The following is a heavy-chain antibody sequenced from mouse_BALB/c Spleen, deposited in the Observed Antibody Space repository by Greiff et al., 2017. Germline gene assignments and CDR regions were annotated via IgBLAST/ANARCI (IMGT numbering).Heavy chain of an antibody. V-gene: IGHV5-12-2*01. CDR3: ARHTHGKGGVDY. D-gene: IGHD2-1*01. CDR2: ISNGGGST. Sequence: EVQRVESGGGLVQPGGSLKLSCAASGFTFSSYTMSWVRQTPEKRLEWVAYISNGGGSTYYPDTVKGRFTISRGNAKNTLYLQMSSLKSEDTAMYYCARHTHGKGGVDYWGEGTTLSVSP. CDR1: GFTFSSYT. J-gene: IGHJ2*01.